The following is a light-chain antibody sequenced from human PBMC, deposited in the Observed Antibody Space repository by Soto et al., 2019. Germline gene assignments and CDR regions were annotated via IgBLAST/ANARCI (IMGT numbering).Light chain of an antibody. CDR1: SSDVGDYDL. Sequence: QSALTQPASVSGSPGQSITISCTGTSSDVGDYDLVSWYQQYPGKDPKLMIYEVTNRPSGISNRFSGSKSGNTASLTISGLQAEDAADYYCSSYTSRSTLVFGTGTKLTVL. CDR3: SSYTSRSTLV. V-gene: IGLV2-14*01. J-gene: IGLJ1*01. CDR2: EVT.